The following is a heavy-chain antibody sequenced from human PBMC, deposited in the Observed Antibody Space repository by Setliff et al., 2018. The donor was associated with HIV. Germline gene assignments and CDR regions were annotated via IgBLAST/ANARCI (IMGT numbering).Heavy chain of an antibody. V-gene: IGHV3-23*01. J-gene: IGHJ4*01. Sequence: ETLSLTCTVSGDSISGGGYFWSWVRQAPGKGLEWVSVISGSGGSTFYADSVKGRFTISRDNSKNTLYLQMNGLRVEDTAVYYCAKDGISGGAYPPYYFDYWGHGTLVTVSS. D-gene: IGHD2-15*01. CDR2: ISGSGGST. CDR1: GDSISGGGYF. CDR3: AKDGISGGAYPPYYFDY.